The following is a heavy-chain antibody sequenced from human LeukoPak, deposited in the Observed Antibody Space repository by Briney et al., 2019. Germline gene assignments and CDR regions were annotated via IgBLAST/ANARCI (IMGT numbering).Heavy chain of an antibody. J-gene: IGHJ6*02. CDR3: ARGGRVVPAAIWYYYGMDV. D-gene: IGHD2-2*01. Sequence: GGSLRLSCAASGFTFSSNYMSWVRQAPGKGLEWVSVIYSGGSTYYADSVKGRFTISRDNSKNTLYLQMNSLRAEDTAVYYCARGGRVVPAAIWYYYGMDVWGQGTTVTVSS. CDR1: GFTFSSNY. V-gene: IGHV3-53*01. CDR2: IYSGGST.